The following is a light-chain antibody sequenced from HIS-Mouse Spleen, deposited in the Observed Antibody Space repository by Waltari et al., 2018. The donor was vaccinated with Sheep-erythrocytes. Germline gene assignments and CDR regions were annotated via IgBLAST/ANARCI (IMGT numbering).Light chain of an antibody. CDR1: GSNIGSNT. CDR2: SNN. J-gene: IGLJ1*01. CDR3: AAWDDSLNGYV. V-gene: IGLV1-44*01. Sequence: QSVLTQPPSASGTPGQRVTISCSGSGSNIGSNTVNWSPQLPGTAPKLLIYSNNQRPSGVPDRFSGSKSGTSASLAISGLQSEDEADYYCAAWDDSLNGYVFGTGTKVTVL.